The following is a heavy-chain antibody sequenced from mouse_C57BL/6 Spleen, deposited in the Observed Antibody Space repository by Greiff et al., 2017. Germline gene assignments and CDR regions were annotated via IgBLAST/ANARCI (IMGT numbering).Heavy chain of an antibody. CDR2: IDPSDSDT. CDR1: GYTFTSYW. J-gene: IGHJ2*01. Sequence: QVQLQQPGAELVMPGASVKLSCKASGYTFTSYWMHWVKQRPGQGLEWIGEIDPSDSDTNYNQKFKGKSPLTVDKSSRTAYMQLSSLTSEDSAVYYGARGVVGYFDYWGQGTTLTVSS. V-gene: IGHV1-69*01. D-gene: IGHD1-1*01. CDR3: ARGVVGYFDY.